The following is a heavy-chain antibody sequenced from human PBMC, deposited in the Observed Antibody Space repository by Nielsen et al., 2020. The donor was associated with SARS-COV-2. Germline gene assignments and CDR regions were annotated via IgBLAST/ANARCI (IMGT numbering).Heavy chain of an antibody. D-gene: IGHD4-17*01. V-gene: IGHV4-39*05. CDR3: AGLSMTTVTTDY. CDR1: GGSISSRSYY. J-gene: IGHJ4*02. CDR2: IYYSGST. Sequence: SETPSLTCTVSGGSISSRSYYLGWIRQPPGKGLEWIGSIYYSGSTYYNPSLKSRVTISVDTSKNQFSLKLSSVTAADTAVYYCAGLSMTTVTTDYWGQGTLVTVSS.